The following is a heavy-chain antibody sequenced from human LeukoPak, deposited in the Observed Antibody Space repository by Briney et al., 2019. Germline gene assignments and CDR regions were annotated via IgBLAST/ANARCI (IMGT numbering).Heavy chain of an antibody. CDR2: IYYSGST. CDR1: GGSISSSSYY. V-gene: IGHV4-39*01. CDR3: ASRSPCYRVDV. Sequence: PSETLSLTCTVSGGSISSSSYYWGWIRQPPGKGLEWIGSIYYSGSTYYNPSLKSRVTISVDTSKNQFSLKLSSVTAADTAVYYCASRSPCYRVDVWGQGTTVTVYS. J-gene: IGHJ6*02. D-gene: IGHD3-16*02.